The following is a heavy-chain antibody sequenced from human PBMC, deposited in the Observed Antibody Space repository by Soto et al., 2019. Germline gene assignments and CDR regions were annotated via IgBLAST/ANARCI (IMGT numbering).Heavy chain of an antibody. Sequence: SETLSLTCAVYGGSFSGYYWSWIRQPPGKGLEWIGEINHSGSTNYNPSLKSRVTISVDTSKNQFSLKLSSVTAADTAVYYCARVSPPNEYGSGSYYNWFDPWGQGTLVTVSS. J-gene: IGHJ5*02. CDR2: INHSGST. V-gene: IGHV4-34*01. CDR1: GGSFSGYY. CDR3: ARVSPPNEYGSGSYYNWFDP. D-gene: IGHD3-10*01.